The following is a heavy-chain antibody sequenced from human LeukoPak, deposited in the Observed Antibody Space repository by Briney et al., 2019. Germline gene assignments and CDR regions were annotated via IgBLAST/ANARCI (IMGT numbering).Heavy chain of an antibody. V-gene: IGHV3-21*01. CDR1: GFTFTSYN. Sequence: GGSLRLSCAVSGFTFTSYNMNWVRQAPGKGLEWVSSITITSDYKYYADTVKGQFTISRDNAKNSLYPQMSSLRAEDTAVYYCARLRLGELSLLDYWGQGTLVTVSS. CDR3: ARLRLGELSLLDY. J-gene: IGHJ4*02. CDR2: ITITSDYK. D-gene: IGHD3-16*02.